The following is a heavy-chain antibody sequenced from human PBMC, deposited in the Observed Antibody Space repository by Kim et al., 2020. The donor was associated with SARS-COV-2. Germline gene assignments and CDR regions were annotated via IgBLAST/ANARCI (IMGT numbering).Heavy chain of an antibody. D-gene: IGHD1-1*01. CDR3: NRVPGTTLAFWDAFD. CDR2: IRSKVNGYAT. J-gene: IGHJ3*02. V-gene: IGHV3-73*01. CDR1: GFTFSDSA. Sequence: GGSLRLSCGASGFTFSDSAMHWVRRASGKGLEWVGRIRSKVNGYATAYSASVRGRFTSSSDDSRNTAYLQMNSLKTEDTADYASNRVPGTTLAFWDAFD.